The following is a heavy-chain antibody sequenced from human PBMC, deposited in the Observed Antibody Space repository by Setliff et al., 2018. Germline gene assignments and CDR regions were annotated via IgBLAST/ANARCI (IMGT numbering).Heavy chain of an antibody. Sequence: GGSLRLSCAASGFTFSSYWMSWVRQAPGKGLEWVANIKQDGSEKYYVDSVKGRFTISRDNAKNSLYLQMNSLRAEDTAVYYCVRGYCSSSSCYYDYWGQGTLVTVSS. D-gene: IGHD2-2*01. CDR3: VRGYCSSSSCYYDY. CDR1: GFTFSSYW. CDR2: IKQDGSEK. J-gene: IGHJ4*02. V-gene: IGHV3-7*01.